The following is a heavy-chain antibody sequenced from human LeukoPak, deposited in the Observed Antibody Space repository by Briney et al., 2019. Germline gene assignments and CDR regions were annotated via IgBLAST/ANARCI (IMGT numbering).Heavy chain of an antibody. CDR1: GFSVSRNF. D-gene: IGHD3-22*01. V-gene: IGHV3-66*01. CDR2: MYGDGST. Sequence: GGSLRLSCAASGFSVSRNFMTWVRQAPGKGLEWVSIMYGDGSTYNADSVKGRFTIFRDNSNNTVFLQMNSLRAEDTAVYYCSKSFETSGYYGPDAFEIWGQGTMVTVAS. J-gene: IGHJ3*02. CDR3: SKSFETSGYYGPDAFEI.